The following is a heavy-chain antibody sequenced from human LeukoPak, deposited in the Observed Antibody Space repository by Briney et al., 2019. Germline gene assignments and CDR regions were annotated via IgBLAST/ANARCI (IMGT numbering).Heavy chain of an antibody. CDR1: GFTFSSYA. J-gene: IGHJ4*02. V-gene: IGHV3-23*01. D-gene: IGHD6-13*01. CDR3: AKRKSSSWYGEVFDY. Sequence: PGGSLRLSCAASGFTFSSYAMSWVRQAPGKGLEWVSAISGSGGSTYYADSVKGRFTISRDNSKNTLYLQMNSLRAEDTAVYYCAKRKSSSWYGEVFDYWGQGTLVTVSS. CDR2: ISGSGGST.